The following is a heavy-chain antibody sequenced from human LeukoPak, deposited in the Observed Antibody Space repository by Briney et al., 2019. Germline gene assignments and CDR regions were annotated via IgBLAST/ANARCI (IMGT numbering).Heavy chain of an antibody. Sequence: GGSLRLSCTASGFTFGDYAMSWVRQAPGKGLEWVGFIRSKVYGGTTGYAASVKGRFTISRDDSKSIAYLQMNSLKTEDTAVYYCTRVTVADYFDYWGQGTLVTVSS. CDR1: GFTFGDYA. V-gene: IGHV3-49*04. CDR2: IRSKVYGGTT. D-gene: IGHD6-19*01. J-gene: IGHJ4*02. CDR3: TRVTVADYFDY.